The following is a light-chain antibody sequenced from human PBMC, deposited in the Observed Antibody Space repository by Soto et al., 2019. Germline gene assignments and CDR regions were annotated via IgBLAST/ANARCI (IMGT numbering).Light chain of an antibody. CDR2: EAS. Sequence: DIQMTQSPSSLSASVGDRVTISCRASQGINNDLGWYQQKPGKAPKRLIYEASTLQSGVPSRFSGSESGTEFTLTISSLQPEDFATYYCLQHNDYPRTFGGGTQVAIK. CDR1: QGINND. J-gene: IGKJ4*01. V-gene: IGKV1-17*01. CDR3: LQHNDYPRT.